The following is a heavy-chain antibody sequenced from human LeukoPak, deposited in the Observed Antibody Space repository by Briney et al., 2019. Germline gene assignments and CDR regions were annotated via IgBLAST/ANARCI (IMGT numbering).Heavy chain of an antibody. CDR1: GLTVSSTY. CDR2: IYSGGTT. V-gene: IGHV3-66*01. J-gene: IGHJ4*02. D-gene: IGHD4-17*01. CDR3: ASKVTTGY. Sequence: GGSLRLSCVISGLTVSSTYMSWVRQAPGKGLEWVAVIYSGGTTNYADSVKDRFIVYRDSSKNTLYLQMNSLRAEDTAVYYCASKVTTGYWGQGTLATVSS.